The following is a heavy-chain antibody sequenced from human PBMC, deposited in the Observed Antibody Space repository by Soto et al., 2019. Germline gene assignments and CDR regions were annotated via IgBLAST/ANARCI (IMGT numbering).Heavy chain of an antibody. V-gene: IGHV4-59*01. CDR1: GGCISSYY. J-gene: IGHJ5*02. CDR2: IYYSGST. CDR3: ARIVVVAATPGWFDP. D-gene: IGHD2-15*01. Sequence: SETLSLTCTVSGGCISSYYWSWIRQPPGKGLEWIGYIYYSGSTNYNPSLKSRVTISVDTSKNQFSLKLSSVTAADTAVYYCARIVVVAATPGWFDPWGQGTLVTVSS.